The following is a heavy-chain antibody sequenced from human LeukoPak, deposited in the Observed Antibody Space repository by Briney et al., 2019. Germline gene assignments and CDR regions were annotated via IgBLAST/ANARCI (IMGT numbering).Heavy chain of an antibody. V-gene: IGHV4-4*07. CDR3: RGGSYVGGYDY. Sequence: SETLSLTCTVSGGSISSYYWSWIRQPAGKGLEWIGRIYTSGSTNYNPSLKSRVTVSVDTSKNQFSLKLSSVTAAGTAVYYCRGGSYVGGYDYWGQGTLVTVSS. D-gene: IGHD1-26*01. CDR1: GGSISSYY. J-gene: IGHJ4*02. CDR2: IYTSGST.